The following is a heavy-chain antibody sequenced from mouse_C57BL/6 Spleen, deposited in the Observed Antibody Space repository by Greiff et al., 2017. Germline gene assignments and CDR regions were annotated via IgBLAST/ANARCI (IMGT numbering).Heavy chain of an antibody. Sequence: VQLKESGAELVRPGASVKLSCTASGFNIKDDYMHWVKQRPEQGLEWIGWIDPENGDTEYASKFQGKATITADTSSNTAYLQLSSLTSEDTAVYYCTAQIITTTVVAGRAYWGQGTLVTVSA. J-gene: IGHJ3*01. D-gene: IGHD1-1*01. V-gene: IGHV14-4*01. CDR2: IDPENGDT. CDR3: TAQIITTTVVAGRAY. CDR1: GFNIKDDY.